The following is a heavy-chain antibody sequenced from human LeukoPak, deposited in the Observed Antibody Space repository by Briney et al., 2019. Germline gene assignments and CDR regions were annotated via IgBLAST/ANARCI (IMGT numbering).Heavy chain of an antibody. CDR3: ARGRYFDWPWGNYFDY. CDR2: IIPIFGTA. J-gene: IGHJ4*02. D-gene: IGHD3-9*01. Sequence: ASVKVSCKASGGTFSSYAISWVRQAPGQGLEWMGRIIPIFGTANYAQKFQGRVTITTDESTSTAYMELSSLRSGDTAVYYCARGRYFDWPWGNYFDYWGQGTLVTVSS. CDR1: GGTFSSYA. V-gene: IGHV1-69*05.